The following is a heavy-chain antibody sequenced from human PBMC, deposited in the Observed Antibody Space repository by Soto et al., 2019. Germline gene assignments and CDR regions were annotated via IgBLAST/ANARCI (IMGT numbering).Heavy chain of an antibody. V-gene: IGHV3-66*01. Sequence: EVQVVESGGGLAQPGGSLRLSCAASGFTVSSSYMSWVRQAPGKRLEWVSVIYAGGDTFYADSVNGRFTISRDKSENTLYLQMSSLRVEDTAVYYCALHCTGGNCFGYWGQGSLVTVSS. CDR1: GFTVSSSY. CDR3: ALHCTGGNCFGY. J-gene: IGHJ4*02. D-gene: IGHD2-8*02. CDR2: IYAGGDT.